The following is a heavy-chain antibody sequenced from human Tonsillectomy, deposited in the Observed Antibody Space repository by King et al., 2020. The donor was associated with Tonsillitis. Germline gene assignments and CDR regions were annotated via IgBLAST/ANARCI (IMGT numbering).Heavy chain of an antibody. Sequence: VQLVESGAEVKKPGASVKVSCKASGYTFTGYYMHWVRQAPGQGLEWMGWINPNNGGTKYVQKFQGRVTLTRDTSISTAYMELIRLKSDDTAVYYCARDLYSDYVETDYWGQGTLVTVSS. V-gene: IGHV1-2*02. D-gene: IGHD4-11*01. CDR2: INPNNGGT. CDR3: ARDLYSDYVETDY. CDR1: GYTFTGYY. J-gene: IGHJ4*02.